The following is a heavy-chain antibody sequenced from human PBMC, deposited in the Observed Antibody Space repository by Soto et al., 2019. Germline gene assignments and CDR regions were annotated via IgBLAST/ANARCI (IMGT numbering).Heavy chain of an antibody. CDR2: ISWDGGST. CDR3: AKVAGYYYYGMDV. V-gene: IGHV3-43*01. J-gene: IGHJ6*02. CDR1: GFTFDDYT. D-gene: IGHD6-13*01. Sequence: EVQLVESGGVVVQPGGSLRLSCAASGFTFDDYTMHWVRQAPGKGLEWVSLISWDGGSTYYADSVTGRFTISRDNSKNSLYLQMNSLRTEDTALYYCAKVAGYYYYGMDVWGQGTTVTVSS.